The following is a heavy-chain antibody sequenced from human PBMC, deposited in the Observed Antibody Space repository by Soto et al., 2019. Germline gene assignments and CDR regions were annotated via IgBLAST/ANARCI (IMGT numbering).Heavy chain of an antibody. Sequence: PGGSLRLSCAASGFTFGAYAMPWVRQAPGKALEWVSGIRWNSGSIGYADSVKGRFTISRDNAKNSLYLQMNSMRAEDTALYYCAKDKGYDWHADFDYWGQGTLVTVSS. J-gene: IGHJ4*02. CDR3: AKDKGYDWHADFDY. CDR1: GFTFGAYA. CDR2: IRWNSGSI. D-gene: IGHD5-12*01. V-gene: IGHV3-9*01.